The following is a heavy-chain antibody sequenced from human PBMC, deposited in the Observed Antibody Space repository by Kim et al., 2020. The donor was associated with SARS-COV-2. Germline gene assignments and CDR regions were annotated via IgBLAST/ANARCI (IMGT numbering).Heavy chain of an antibody. V-gene: IGHV3-9*01. CDR3: AKGNRRITIFGVVINGMXX. Sequence: GGSLRLSCAASGFTFGDYAMHWVRQAPGKGLEWVSGISWNSGSIGYADSVKGRFTISRDNAKNSLYLQMNSLRAEDTALYYCAKGNRRITIFGVVINGMXXWGQGXXVTVSS. CDR2: ISWNSGSI. CDR1: GFTFGDYA. J-gene: IGHJ6*02. D-gene: IGHD3-3*01.